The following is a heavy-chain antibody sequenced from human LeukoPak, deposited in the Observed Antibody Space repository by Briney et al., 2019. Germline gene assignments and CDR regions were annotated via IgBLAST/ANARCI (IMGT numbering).Heavy chain of an antibody. D-gene: IGHD6-6*01. CDR1: GFTFSSYA. Sequence: GGSLRLSCAASGFTFSSYAMHWVRQAPGKGLEWVAVKSYDGSNKYYADSVKGRFTISRDNSKNTLYLQMNSLRAEDTAVYYCARVNEQQLAVDYFDYWGQGTLVTVSS. CDR2: KSYDGSNK. J-gene: IGHJ4*02. CDR3: ARVNEQQLAVDYFDY. V-gene: IGHV3-30-3*01.